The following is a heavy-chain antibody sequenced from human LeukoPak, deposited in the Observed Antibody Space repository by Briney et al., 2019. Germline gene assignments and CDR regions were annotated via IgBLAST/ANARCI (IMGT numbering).Heavy chain of an antibody. V-gene: IGHV3-7*01. CDR1: GFTFSSYW. J-gene: IGHJ5*02. CDR3: ARVVTAAWDWFDP. Sequence: GGSLRLSCVASGFTFSSYWMSWVRQVPGKGLEWVANIKQDGSHIYYVDSLKGRFTISRDNAKNSLYLQMNSLRADDTAVYYCARVVTAAWDWFDPWGQGTLVTVSS. D-gene: IGHD2-2*01. CDR2: IKQDGSHI.